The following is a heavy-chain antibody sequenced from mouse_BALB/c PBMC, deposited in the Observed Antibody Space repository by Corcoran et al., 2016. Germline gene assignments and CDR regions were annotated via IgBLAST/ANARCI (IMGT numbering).Heavy chain of an antibody. V-gene: IGHV1-18*01. CDR2: INPYNGGT. Sequence: EVQLQQSGPELVKPGASMKISCKASGYSFTGYTMNWVKQSHGQNLEWIGLINPYNGGTSYNQKVKGKATLTVDTSSSTAYMGLLSPTSEDSAVYYWAFCKPWFAYGGPGSLVTVSA. CDR3: AFCKPWFAY. CDR1: GYSFTGYT. J-gene: IGHJ3*01.